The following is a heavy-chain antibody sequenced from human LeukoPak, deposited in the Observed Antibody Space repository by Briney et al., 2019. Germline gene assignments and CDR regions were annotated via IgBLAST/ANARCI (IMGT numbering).Heavy chain of an antibody. D-gene: IGHD3-16*01. CDR1: GFTFSSYW. CDR3: ARDEYDYVWGSYTRVYYFDY. CDR2: IKQDGSEK. J-gene: IGHJ4*02. V-gene: IGHV3-7*01. Sequence: GGSLGLSCAASGFTFSSYWMSWVRQAPGKGLEWVANIKQDGSEKYYVDSVKGRFTISRDNAKNSLYLQMNSLRAEDTAVYYCARDEYDYVWGSYTRVYYFDYWGQGTLVTVSS.